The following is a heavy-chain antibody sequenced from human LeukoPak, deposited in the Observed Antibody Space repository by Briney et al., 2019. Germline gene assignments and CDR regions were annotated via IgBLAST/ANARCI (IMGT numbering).Heavy chain of an antibody. CDR1: GFTFSSYG. D-gene: IGHD2-15*01. Sequence: GGSLRLSCAASGFTFSSYGMHWVRQAPGKGLEWVAVISYDGSNKYYADSVKGRFTISRDNSKNTLYLQMNSLRAEDTAVYYCAKGRGPYYYYGMDVRGQGTTVTVSS. CDR3: AKGRGPYYYYGMDV. J-gene: IGHJ6*02. CDR2: ISYDGSNK. V-gene: IGHV3-30*18.